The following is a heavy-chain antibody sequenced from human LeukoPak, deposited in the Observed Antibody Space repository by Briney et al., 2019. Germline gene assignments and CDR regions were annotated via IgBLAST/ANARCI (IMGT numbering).Heavy chain of an antibody. CDR1: GGSFSGYY. J-gene: IGHJ4*02. CDR2: INHSGST. D-gene: IGHD1-26*01. CDR3: ALGVGADGLDY. Sequence: SETLSLTCAVYGGSFSGYYWSWIRQPPGKGLEWIGEINHSGSTNYNPSLKSRVTISVDTSKNQFSLKLSSMTAADTAVYYCALGVGADGLDYWSQGTLVTVSS. V-gene: IGHV4-34*09.